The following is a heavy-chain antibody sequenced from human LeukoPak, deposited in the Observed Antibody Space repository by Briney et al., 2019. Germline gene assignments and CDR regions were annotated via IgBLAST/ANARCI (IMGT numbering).Heavy chain of an antibody. D-gene: IGHD1-1*01. J-gene: IGHJ4*02. CDR3: VRDWNGDYFDY. V-gene: IGHV4-61*02. CDR2: IHTSGNT. Sequence: SETLSPTCIVSGDSISSGRYYWTWLRQPAGTALEWIGRIHTSGNTNYSPSLKSRVTISRDTSKNQFSLRLTSVAAADTAVYYCVRDWNGDYFDYWGQGTLVSVSS. CDR1: GDSISSGRYY.